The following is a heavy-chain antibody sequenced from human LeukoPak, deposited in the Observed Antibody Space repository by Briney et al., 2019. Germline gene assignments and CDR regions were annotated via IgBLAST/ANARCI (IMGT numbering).Heavy chain of an antibody. V-gene: IGHV4-59*01. CDR3: ARVEQWLVPWFDP. CDR1: GDSISSYY. D-gene: IGHD6-19*01. J-gene: IGHJ5*02. CDR2: IYYTGTT. Sequence: SETLSLTCSVSGDSISSYYWTWIRQPPGRGLEWIGYIYYTGTTNYNPSLKSRVTISADTSKNQFSLELSSVTAADTAVYYCARVEQWLVPWFDPWGQGTLVTVSS.